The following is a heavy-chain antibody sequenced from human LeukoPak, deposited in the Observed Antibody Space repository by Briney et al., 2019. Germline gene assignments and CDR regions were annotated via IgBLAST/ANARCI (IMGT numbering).Heavy chain of an antibody. Sequence: GGSLRLSCAASTFTFSSYAMSWVRQAPGKGLEWVSAISAGADSTYYADSVQGRFTISRDNSKNTLFLQMSGLRAEDTAVYFCARGAYGDYDSRGQGTLVTVSS. D-gene: IGHD4-17*01. V-gene: IGHV3-23*01. CDR1: TFTFSSYA. CDR3: ARGAYGDYDS. J-gene: IGHJ5*01. CDR2: ISAGADST.